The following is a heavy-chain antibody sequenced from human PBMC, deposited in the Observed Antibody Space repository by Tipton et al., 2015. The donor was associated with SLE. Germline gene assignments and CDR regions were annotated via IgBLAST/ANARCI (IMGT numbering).Heavy chain of an antibody. Sequence: SLRLSCAASGFNFRSYEMNWVRQAPGKGLEWVSYISSRGDTIYYADSVKGRFTISRDNVRNSLYLHLTSLRAEDTAVYYCARNLLGSAYYYYYYGMDAWGQGTTVTVSS. CDR1: GFNFRSYE. J-gene: IGHJ6*02. V-gene: IGHV3-48*03. CDR2: ISSRGDTI. CDR3: ARNLLGSAYYYYYYGMDA. D-gene: IGHD1-26*01.